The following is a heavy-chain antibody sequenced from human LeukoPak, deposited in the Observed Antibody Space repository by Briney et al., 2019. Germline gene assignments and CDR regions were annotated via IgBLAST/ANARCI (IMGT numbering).Heavy chain of an antibody. J-gene: IGHJ1*01. CDR3: ARFRGPGIPFQH. Sequence: GGSLRLSWAASGFTVSSNYMSWVRQAPGKGLEWGSVNYSGGRTYHADSVKGRCTNSRDNSKNTLYLQMNSLRAEDPAAYYCARFRGPGIPFQHWGQGTLVTVSS. CDR2: NYSGGRT. D-gene: IGHD6-13*01. V-gene: IGHV3-66*02. CDR1: GFTVSSNY.